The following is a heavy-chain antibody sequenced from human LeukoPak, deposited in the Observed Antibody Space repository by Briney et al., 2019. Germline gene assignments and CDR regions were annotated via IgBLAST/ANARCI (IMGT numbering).Heavy chain of an antibody. J-gene: IGHJ4*02. D-gene: IGHD5-12*01. Sequence: SVKVSCKASGGTFSGYAISWVRQAPGQGLEWMGGIIPIFGTANYAQKFQGRVTITADESTSTAYMELSSLRSEDTAVYYCARENGGYTVNLDYWGQGTLVTVSS. V-gene: IGHV1-69*13. CDR2: IIPIFGTA. CDR3: ARENGGYTVNLDY. CDR1: GGTFSGYA.